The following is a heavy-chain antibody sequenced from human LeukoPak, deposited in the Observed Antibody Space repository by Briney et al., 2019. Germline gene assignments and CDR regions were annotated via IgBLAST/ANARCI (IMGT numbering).Heavy chain of an antibody. Sequence: GGSLRLSCAASGFTFDDYAMHWVRQAPGKGLEWVSGISWNSGSIGYADSVKGRFTISRDNAKNSLYLQMNSLRAEDTALYYCAKDTGIAVAGTIVYWGQGTLVTVSS. CDR3: AKDTGIAVAGTIVY. CDR2: ISWNSGSI. D-gene: IGHD6-19*01. J-gene: IGHJ4*02. V-gene: IGHV3-9*01. CDR1: GFTFDDYA.